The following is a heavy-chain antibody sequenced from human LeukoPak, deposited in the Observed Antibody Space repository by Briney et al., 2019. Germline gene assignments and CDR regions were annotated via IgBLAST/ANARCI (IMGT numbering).Heavy chain of an antibody. V-gene: IGHV4-59*12. D-gene: IGHD3-10*01. CDR2: IYYSGST. CDR1: GGSIGDYY. J-gene: IGHJ4*02. Sequence: SETLSLTCAVSGGSIGDYYWNWIRQPPGKRLEWVGFIYYSGSTNYNPSLKSRLTISVDTSKNQFSLKLSSVTAADTAVYYCARTPGRGYGSGSYYDRFDYWGQGTLVTVSS. CDR3: ARTPGRGYGSGSYYDRFDY.